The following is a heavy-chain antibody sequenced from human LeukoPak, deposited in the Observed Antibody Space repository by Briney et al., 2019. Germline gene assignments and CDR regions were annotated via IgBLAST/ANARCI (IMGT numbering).Heavy chain of an antibody. V-gene: IGHV4-39*01. D-gene: IGHD2/OR15-2a*01. J-gene: IGHJ2*01. Sequence: PSETLSLTCTVSGGSISSSSYFWGWIRQPPGKGLEWIGSIFYSGSAYYNPSLNSRVTISIDTSKNQFSLRLSSVTAADTAVYYCARTDYLDWYFDLWGRGTLVTVSS. CDR3: ARTDYLDWYFDL. CDR2: IFYSGSA. CDR1: GGSISSSSYF.